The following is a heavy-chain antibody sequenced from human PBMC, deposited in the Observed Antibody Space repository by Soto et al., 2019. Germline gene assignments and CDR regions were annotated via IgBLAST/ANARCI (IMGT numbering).Heavy chain of an antibody. J-gene: IGHJ4*02. CDR3: ARDNYGGMLDS. Sequence: LSWSVWGGYSVDGGHDGTWSRQHPGKGLEWIGKIFFSGNTHYNPALKSRLTFSLDTAKNQFCLRLTSVTAADTATSYCARDNYGGMLDSSGPGTLVTVSS. CDR2: IFFSGNT. CDR1: GGYSVDGGHD. D-gene: IGHD4-17*01. V-gene: IGHV4-31*02.